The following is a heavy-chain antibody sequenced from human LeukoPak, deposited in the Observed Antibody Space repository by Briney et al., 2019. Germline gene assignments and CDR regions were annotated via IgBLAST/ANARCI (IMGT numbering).Heavy chain of an antibody. D-gene: IGHD1-26*01. J-gene: IGHJ4*02. Sequence: AGGSLRLSCAASGFTFSSYGMHWVRQAPGKGLEWVAVIWYDGSNKYYADSVKGRFTISRDNSKNTLYLQMNSLRAEDTAVYYCARMDASGSYHFDYWGQGTLVTVSS. V-gene: IGHV3-33*01. CDR2: IWYDGSNK. CDR1: GFTFSSYG. CDR3: ARMDASGSYHFDY.